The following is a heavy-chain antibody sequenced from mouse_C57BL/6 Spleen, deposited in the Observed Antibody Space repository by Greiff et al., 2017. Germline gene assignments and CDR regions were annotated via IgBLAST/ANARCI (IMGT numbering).Heavy chain of an antibody. CDR2: ISDGGSYT. CDR3: ARDVFYYYGSSPCAY. J-gene: IGHJ3*01. D-gene: IGHD1-1*01. CDR1: GFTFSSYA. Sequence: VQLKESGGGLVKPGGSLKLSCAASGFTFSSYAMSWVRQTPEKRLEWVATISDGGSYTYSPDNVKGRFTISRDNAKNNLYLQMSHLKSEDTAMYYCARDVFYYYGSSPCAYWGQGTLVTVSA. V-gene: IGHV5-4*01.